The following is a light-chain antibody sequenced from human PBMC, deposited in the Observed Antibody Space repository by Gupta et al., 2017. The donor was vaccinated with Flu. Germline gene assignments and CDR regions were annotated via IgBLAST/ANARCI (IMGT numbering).Light chain of an antibody. J-gene: IGKJ2*01. Sequence: DIVVTQSPLSLTVTPGEPASISCRSSQSPLHRNGKTFLAWYVQKPGQSPQILIYLGFNRASGVPDRFSGSGSGTDFTLKISRVEAEDVGIYYCRQGLQTPYIFGQGTKLDIK. CDR3: RQGLQTPYI. CDR2: LGF. CDR1: QSPLHRNGKTF. V-gene: IGKV2-28*01.